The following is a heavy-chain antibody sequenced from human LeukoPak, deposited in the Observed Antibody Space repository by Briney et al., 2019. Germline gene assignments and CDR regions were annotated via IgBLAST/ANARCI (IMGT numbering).Heavy chain of an antibody. CDR3: ARHGLRQMLYNWFDP. V-gene: IGHV4-39*01. D-gene: IGHD5/OR15-5a*01. CDR1: GGSISSSAYY. Sequence: SETLSLTCTVSGGSISSSAYYWGWIRQPPGRDLEWIGSVYYSVATDYSPSLKSRVSISVDTSKNQFSLKLSSVTAADTAMYYCARHGLRQMLYNWFDPWGQGILVIVPS. CDR2: VYYSVAT. J-gene: IGHJ5*02.